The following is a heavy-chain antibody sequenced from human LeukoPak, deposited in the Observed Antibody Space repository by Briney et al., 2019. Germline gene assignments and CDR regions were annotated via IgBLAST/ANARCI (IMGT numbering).Heavy chain of an antibody. CDR1: GGSISSTSYY. CDR3: ARHSPGDCSSTSCYAGDWFDP. Sequence: SETLSLTCTLSGGSISSTSYYWGWIRQPPGKGLEWMGSIYYSGSTYYNPTLKSRVTISVDTSKNQFSLKLSSVTAADTAVYYCARHSPGDCSSTSCYAGDWFDPWGQGTLVTVSS. V-gene: IGHV4-39*01. D-gene: IGHD2-2*01. CDR2: IYYSGST. J-gene: IGHJ5*02.